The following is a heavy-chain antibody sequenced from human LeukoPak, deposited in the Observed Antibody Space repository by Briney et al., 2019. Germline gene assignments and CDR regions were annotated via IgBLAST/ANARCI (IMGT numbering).Heavy chain of an antibody. CDR1: GYTFTGYY. D-gene: IGHD6-19*01. CDR3: ARVSQQWLVRRNYYMDV. V-gene: IGHV1-2*06. CDR2: INPNSGGT. Sequence: ASVKVSCKASGYTFTGYYMHWVRQAPGQGLEWMGRINPNSGGTNYAQKFQGRVTMTRDTSISTAYMELSRLRSDDTAVYYCARVSQQWLVRRNYYMDVWGKGTTVTVSS. J-gene: IGHJ6*03.